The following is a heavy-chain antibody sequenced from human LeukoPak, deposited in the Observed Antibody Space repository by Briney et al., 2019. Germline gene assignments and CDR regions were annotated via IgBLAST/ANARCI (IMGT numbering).Heavy chain of an antibody. Sequence: GASVKVSCKASGYTFTSYGISWVRQAPGQGLEWMGWISAYNGNTNYAQKLQGRVTMTTDTSTSTAYMELRSLRFDDTAVYYCARHGDTAMVRDAFDIWGQGTMVTVSS. CDR1: GYTFTSYG. CDR3: ARHGDTAMVRDAFDI. D-gene: IGHD5-18*01. CDR2: ISAYNGNT. V-gene: IGHV1-18*01. J-gene: IGHJ3*02.